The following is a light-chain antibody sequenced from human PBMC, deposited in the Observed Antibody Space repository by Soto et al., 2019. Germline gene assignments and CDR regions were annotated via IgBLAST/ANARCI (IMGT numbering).Light chain of an antibody. V-gene: IGLV2-14*01. CDR2: DVS. Sequence: QSVLTQPASVSGSPGQSITISCTGTSSDVGGYNYVSWYQQHPGKAPKLMIYDVSNRPSGVSNRFSGSKSGSTASLTISGLQAEDEAVYYCSSYTSSSTRVFGGGTKVTV. J-gene: IGLJ2*01. CDR1: SSDVGGYNY. CDR3: SSYTSSSTRV.